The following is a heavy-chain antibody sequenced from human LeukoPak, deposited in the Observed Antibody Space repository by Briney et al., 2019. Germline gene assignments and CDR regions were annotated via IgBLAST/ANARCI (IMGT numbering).Heavy chain of an antibody. CDR3: AKDSHWILFDD. J-gene: IGHJ4*02. Sequence: AGGSLRLSCAASGITFSSYGMSWVRQAPGKGPEWVSSISSTGGTTYYADSVKGRFTISRDNSKNTLYLQMNSLRDEDTAVYYCAKDSHWILFDDWGQGTLVTVSS. CDR2: ISSTGGTT. D-gene: IGHD2-2*03. CDR1: GITFSSYG. V-gene: IGHV3-23*01.